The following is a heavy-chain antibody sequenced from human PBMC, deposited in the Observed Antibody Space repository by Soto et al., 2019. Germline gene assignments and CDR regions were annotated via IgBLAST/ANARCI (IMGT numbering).Heavy chain of an antibody. D-gene: IGHD1-1*01. Sequence: QVQLVESGGGVVQPGTSLRLSCEASGFRLTTNPMHWVRQAPGKGLEWVAVISYDGNTKFYEDSVKGRFTISRDVSMNMLSLQMNGLIPENTAKYYCAREVFVLDSKTYLGGNDYWGQGTLVSVS. V-gene: IGHV3-30-3*01. CDR2: ISYDGNTK. J-gene: IGHJ4*02. CDR3: AREVFVLDSKTYLGGNDY. CDR1: GFRLTTNP.